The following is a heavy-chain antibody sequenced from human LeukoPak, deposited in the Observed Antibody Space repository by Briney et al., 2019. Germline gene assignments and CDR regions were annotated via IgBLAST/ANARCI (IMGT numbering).Heavy chain of an antibody. V-gene: IGHV3-48*03. CDR1: GFSFSTSE. Sequence: GESLRLSCAASGFSFSTSEMNWVRQAPGKGLECISYISSSGSYIHYADSVKGRFTISRDNAKNSLYLQMSSLRVEDTALYYCARVRKDGYSYGFYDLWGQGTLVTVSS. CDR3: ARVRKDGYSYGFYDL. J-gene: IGHJ5*02. D-gene: IGHD5-18*01. CDR2: ISSSGSYI.